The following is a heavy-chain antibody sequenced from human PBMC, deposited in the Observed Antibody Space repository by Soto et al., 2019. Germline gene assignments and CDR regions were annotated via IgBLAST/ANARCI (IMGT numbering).Heavy chain of an antibody. CDR1: GFTFSSYG. D-gene: IGHD3-10*01. CDR3: ARDGSSGATRVMDV. Sequence: QVQLVESGGGVVQPGRSLRLSCAASGFTFSSYGMHWVSQAPGKGLEWVAVIWYDGSNKYYADSVKGRFTISRDNSKNTLYLQMNSLRAEDTAVYYCARDGSSGATRVMDVWGQGTTVTVSS. V-gene: IGHV3-33*01. CDR2: IWYDGSNK. J-gene: IGHJ6*02.